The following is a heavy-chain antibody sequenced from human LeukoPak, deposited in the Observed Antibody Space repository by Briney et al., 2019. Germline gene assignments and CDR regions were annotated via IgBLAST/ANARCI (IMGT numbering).Heavy chain of an antibody. J-gene: IGHJ4*02. CDR1: GFTSSSYS. Sequence: GGSLRLSCEASGFTSSSYSMNWVRQAPGKGLEWVSSISSSRSYIYYADSVKGRFTISRDNAKNSLYLQMNSLRAEDTAVYYCARANPTPTGYWGQGTLVTVSS. V-gene: IGHV3-21*01. D-gene: IGHD4-23*01. CDR3: ARANPTPTGY. CDR2: ISSSRSYI.